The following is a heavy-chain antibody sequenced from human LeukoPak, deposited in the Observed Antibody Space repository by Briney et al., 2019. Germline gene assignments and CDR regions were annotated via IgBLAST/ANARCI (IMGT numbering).Heavy chain of an antibody. J-gene: IGHJ4*02. CDR1: GGSISSYY. CDR3: VRELNVVVARSGAFDH. V-gene: IGHV4-59*12. Sequence: PSETLSLTCTVSGGSISSYYWSWIRQPPGKGLEWIGYIYYSGSTYYNPSLKSRVTISVDTSKNQLSLKLSSVTAADTAVYYCVRELNVVVARSGAFDHWGQGILVTVSS. CDR2: IYYSGST. D-gene: IGHD2-2*01.